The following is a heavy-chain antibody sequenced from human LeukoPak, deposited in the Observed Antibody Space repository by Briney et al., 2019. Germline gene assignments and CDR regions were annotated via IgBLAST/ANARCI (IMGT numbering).Heavy chain of an antibody. CDR1: GFTFSSYA. D-gene: IGHD1-26*01. CDR3: AGSNSGSYRGAFDI. Sequence: LPGGSLRLSCAASGFTFSSYAMSWVRQAPGKGLEWVSAISGSGGSTYYADSVKGRFTISRDNSKNTLYLQMNSLRAEDTAVYYCAGSNSGSYRGAFDIWGQGTMVTVSS. CDR2: ISGSGGST. J-gene: IGHJ3*02. V-gene: IGHV3-23*01.